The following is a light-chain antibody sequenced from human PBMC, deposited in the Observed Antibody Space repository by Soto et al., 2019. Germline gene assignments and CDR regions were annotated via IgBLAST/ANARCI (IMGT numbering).Light chain of an antibody. V-gene: IGLV1-51*02. Sequence: QSVLTQPPSVSAAPGQKVTISCSGSSSDIGNNYVSWYQHLPGTAPKLLIYENNKRPSGIPDRFSGSKSGTSATLGITGLQTGDEADYYCGTWDSSLSADVFGTWTKLTVL. CDR1: SSDIGNNY. J-gene: IGLJ1*01. CDR2: ENN. CDR3: GTWDSSLSADV.